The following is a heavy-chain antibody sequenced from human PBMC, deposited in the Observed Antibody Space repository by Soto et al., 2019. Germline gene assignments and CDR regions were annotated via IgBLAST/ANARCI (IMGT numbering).Heavy chain of an antibody. D-gene: IGHD3-22*01. Sequence: ASVKVSCTASGYTFTSYGISWVRQAPGQGLEWMGWISAYNGNTNYAQKLQGRVTMTTDTSTSTAYMELRSLRSDDTAVYYCARDHHDSSGYSLPRDAWGQGTLVNVSS. V-gene: IGHV1-18*01. CDR3: ARDHHDSSGYSLPRDA. J-gene: IGHJ5*02. CDR2: ISAYNGNT. CDR1: GYTFTSYG.